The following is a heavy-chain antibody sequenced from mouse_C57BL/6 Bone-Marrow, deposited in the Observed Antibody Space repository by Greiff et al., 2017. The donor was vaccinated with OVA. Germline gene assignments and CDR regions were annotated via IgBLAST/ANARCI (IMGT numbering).Heavy chain of an antibody. CDR2: INPSSGYT. CDR3: ARGPSFYYYGSSSFAY. CDR1: GYTFTSYW. V-gene: IGHV1-7*01. Sequence: QVQLQQSGAELAKPGASVKLSCKASGYTFTSYWMHWVKQRPGQGLEWIGYINPSSGYTKYNQKFKDKATLTADKSSSTAYMQLSSLTYEDSAVYYCARGPSFYYYGSSSFAYWGQGTLVTVSA. D-gene: IGHD1-1*01. J-gene: IGHJ3*01.